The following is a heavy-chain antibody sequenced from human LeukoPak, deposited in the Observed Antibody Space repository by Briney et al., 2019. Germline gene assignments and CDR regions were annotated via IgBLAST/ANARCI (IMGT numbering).Heavy chain of an antibody. CDR2: IDSTGST. J-gene: IGHJ3*02. V-gene: IGHV3-66*01. D-gene: IGHD5-18*01. CDR3: ARRERLGYSYGRGTLDI. Sequence: GGSLRLSCAASGFTVSSNFLSWVRQPPGKGLEWVSFIDSTGSTYYADSVKGRFTISRDNSRNTLYLQMNSLRVEDTAVYYCARRERLGYSYGRGTLDIWGQGTTVTVSS. CDR1: GFTVSSNF.